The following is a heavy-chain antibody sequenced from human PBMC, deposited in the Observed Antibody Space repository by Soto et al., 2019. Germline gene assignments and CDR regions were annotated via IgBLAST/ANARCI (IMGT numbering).Heavy chain of an antibody. Sequence: GGSLRLSCAASGFTFSNAWMSWVRQAPGKGLEWVGRIKSKTDGGTTDYAAPVKGRFTISRDDSKNTLYLQMNSLKTEDTAVYYCTTDEATTPGLSYYYYMGVWGKGTTVTVSS. D-gene: IGHD1-1*01. CDR2: IKSKTDGGTT. CDR3: TTDEATTPGLSYYYYMGV. J-gene: IGHJ6*03. CDR1: GFTFSNAW. V-gene: IGHV3-15*01.